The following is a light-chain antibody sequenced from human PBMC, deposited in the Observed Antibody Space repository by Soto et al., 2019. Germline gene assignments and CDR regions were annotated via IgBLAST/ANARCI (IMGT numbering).Light chain of an antibody. CDR3: QQYTNVPS. CDR1: QGISNY. V-gene: IGKV1-27*01. Sequence: DIQMTQSPSSLSASVGDRVTITCRASQGISNYLAWYQQIPGKVPKLLISAASTLQSGVPSRFSGSGSGTDFPLTISSLQPDYVATYYCQQYTNVPSFGGGTKVEIK. CDR2: AAS. J-gene: IGKJ4*01.